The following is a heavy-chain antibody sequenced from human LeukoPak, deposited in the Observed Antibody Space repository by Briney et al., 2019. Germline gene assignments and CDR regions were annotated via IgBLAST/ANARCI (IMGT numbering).Heavy chain of an antibody. Sequence: GGSLRLSCAASGLTFSSYAMSWVRQAPGKGLDWVSTISGTGGSTYYGDSVKGRFTISRDNSKNTLYLRMNSLRAEDTAVYFCASRENNYGLGAWGQGTLVTVSS. CDR2: ISGTGGST. D-gene: IGHD3-10*01. V-gene: IGHV3-23*01. CDR1: GLTFSSYA. J-gene: IGHJ1*01. CDR3: ASRENNYGLGA.